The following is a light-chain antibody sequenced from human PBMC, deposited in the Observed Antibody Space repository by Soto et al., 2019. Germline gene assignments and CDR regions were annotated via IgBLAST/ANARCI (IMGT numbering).Light chain of an antibody. V-gene: IGKV3-15*01. J-gene: IGKJ2*01. CDR1: QSVSNN. CDR2: GAS. CDR3: QQYSNWPPYT. Sequence: EMVMTQSPATLSVSPGERATLSCSASQSVSNNLAWYQQKPGQAPRLLIYGASTRATGIPTRFSGSGSGTEFSLTINSLQSEDFAVYYCQQYSNWPPYTFGQGTRLEIK.